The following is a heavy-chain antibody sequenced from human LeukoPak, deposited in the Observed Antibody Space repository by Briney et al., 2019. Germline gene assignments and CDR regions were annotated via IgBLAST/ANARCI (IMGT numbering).Heavy chain of an antibody. J-gene: IGHJ5*02. CDR3: AKCSTSAYTTGWCNWIDP. V-gene: IGHV3-23*01. Sequence: PGGSLRLSCVASGFTLTSGAMNWVRQAPGKGLEWVSATVSRGTTQYVDSVKGRFTVSRDISKNTLYLQMNSLRADDTAVYYCAKCSTSAYTTGWCNWIDPWGQGTLVTVSS. CDR1: GFTLTSGA. D-gene: IGHD6-19*01. CDR2: TVSRGTT.